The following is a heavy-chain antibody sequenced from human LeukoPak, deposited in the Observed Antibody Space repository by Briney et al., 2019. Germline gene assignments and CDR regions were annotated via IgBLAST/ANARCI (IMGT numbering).Heavy chain of an antibody. J-gene: IGHJ6*02. CDR2: IYTSGST. CDR1: GGSISSYY. D-gene: IGHD3-10*01. CDR3: ARGRLWFGVYGMDV. V-gene: IGHV4-4*07. Sequence: SETLSLTCTVSGGSISSYYWSWIRQLAGKGLEWIGRIYTSGSTNYNPSLKSRVTVSEDTSKNQFSLKLSSVTAADTAVYYCARGRLWFGVYGMDVWGQGTTVTVSS.